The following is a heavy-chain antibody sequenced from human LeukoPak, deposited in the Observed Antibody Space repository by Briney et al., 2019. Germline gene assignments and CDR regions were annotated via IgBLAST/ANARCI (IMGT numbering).Heavy chain of an antibody. J-gene: IGHJ6*03. D-gene: IGHD4-17*01. CDR2: INHSGST. CDR1: GGSISSGSYY. CDR3: ARGAFRVTTSKPGFYMDV. Sequence: SQTLSLTCTVSGGSISSGSYYWSWIRQPPGKGLEWIGEINHSGSTNYNPSLKSRVTISVDTSKNQFSLKLSSVTAADTAVYYCARGAFRVTTSKPGFYMDVWGKGTTVTVSS. V-gene: IGHV4-39*07.